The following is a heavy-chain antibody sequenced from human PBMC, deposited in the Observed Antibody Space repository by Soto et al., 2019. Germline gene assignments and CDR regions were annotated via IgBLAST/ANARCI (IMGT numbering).Heavy chain of an antibody. J-gene: IGHJ4*02. D-gene: IGHD6-13*01. CDR3: AREYSSTWYPFDY. CDR2: INPNSGGT. CDR1: GSTFTGHY. Sequence: QVQLVQSGAEVKKPGASVKVSCKASGSTFTGHYMHWVRQAPGQGPEWMGWINPNSGGTNYAQKFEGWMSRTRDTSISTAYMELSRLRSDDTAVYYCAREYSSTWYPFDYWGQGTLVTVSS. V-gene: IGHV1-2*04.